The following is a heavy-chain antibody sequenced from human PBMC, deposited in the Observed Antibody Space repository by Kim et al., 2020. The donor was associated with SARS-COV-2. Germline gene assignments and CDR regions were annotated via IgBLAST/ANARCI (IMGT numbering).Heavy chain of an antibody. Sequence: ASVKVSCKASGYTFTSYYMHWVRQAPGQGLEWMGIINPSGGSTSYAQKFQGRVTMTRDTSTSTVYMELSSLRSEDTAVYYCARFCCDFWSGYYNNHYYYYGMDVWGQGTTVTVSS. D-gene: IGHD3-3*01. CDR3: ARFCCDFWSGYYNNHYYYYGMDV. CDR1: GYTFTSYY. V-gene: IGHV1-46*01. J-gene: IGHJ6*02. CDR2: INPSGGST.